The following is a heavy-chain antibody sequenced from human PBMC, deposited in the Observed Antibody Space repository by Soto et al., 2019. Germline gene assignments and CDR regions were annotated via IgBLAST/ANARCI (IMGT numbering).Heavy chain of an antibody. V-gene: IGHV1-46*01. CDR2: IHYSGATP. J-gene: IGHJ4*02. CDR3: ARRGPDLATIGGFDY. D-gene: IGHD3-10*01. Sequence: GASVKVSCKASGYTFTNYYMHWVRQAPGQGLEWMGVIHYSGATPTYAQKFQGRVTMARDTSTSTVYVELSSLTSEDTAVYYCARRGPDLATIGGFDYWGQGTLVTVSS. CDR1: GYTFTNYY.